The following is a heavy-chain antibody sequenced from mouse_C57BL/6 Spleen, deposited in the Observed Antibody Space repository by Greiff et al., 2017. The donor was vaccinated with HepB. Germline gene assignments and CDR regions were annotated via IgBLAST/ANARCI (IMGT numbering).Heavy chain of an antibody. CDR1: GFTFNTYA. D-gene: IGHD1-1*01. CDR3: VRELRRELLRSYAMDY. J-gene: IGHJ4*01. Sequence: EVKVVESGGGLVQPKGSLKLSCAASGFTFNTYAMHWVRQAPGKGLEWVARIRSKSSNYATYYADSVKDRFTISRDDSQSMLYLKMNNLKTEDTAMYYCVRELRRELLRSYAMDYWGQGTSVTVSS. V-gene: IGHV10-3*01. CDR2: IRSKSSNYAT.